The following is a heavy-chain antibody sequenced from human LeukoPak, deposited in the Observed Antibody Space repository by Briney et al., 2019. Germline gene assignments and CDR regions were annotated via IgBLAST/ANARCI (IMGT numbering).Heavy chain of an antibody. CDR3: TRDRGFYYFDY. J-gene: IGHJ4*02. D-gene: IGHD6-25*01. V-gene: IGHV3-49*04. Sequence: GGSLRLSCAASGFIFSNSAMSWVRQAPGKGLEWVGFIRSKAYGGTTEYAASVKGRFTISRDDSKSIAYLQMNSLKTEDTAVYYCTRDRGFYYFDYWGQGTLVTVSS. CDR2: IRSKAYGGTT. CDR1: GFIFSNSA.